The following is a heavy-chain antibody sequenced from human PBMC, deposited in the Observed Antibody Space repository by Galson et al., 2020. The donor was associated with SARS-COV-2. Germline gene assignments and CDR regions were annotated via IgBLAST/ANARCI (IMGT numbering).Heavy chain of an antibody. V-gene: IGHV3-30*04. Sequence: GGPLRLSCAASGFTFSSYAMHWVRKAPGKGLEWVAVISYDGSNKYYADSVKGRFTISRDNSKNTLYLQMNSLRAEDSAVYYCARNGVGNWFDPWGQGTLVTVSS. CDR2: ISYDGSNK. J-gene: IGHJ5*02. CDR1: GFTFSSYA. D-gene: IGHD1-26*01. CDR3: ARNGVGNWFDP.